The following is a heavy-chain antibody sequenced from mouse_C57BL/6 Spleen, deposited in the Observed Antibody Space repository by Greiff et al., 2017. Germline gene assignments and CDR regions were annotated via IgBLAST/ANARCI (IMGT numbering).Heavy chain of an antibody. CDR3: ARDKGLRRLHAMDY. Sequence: EVQLVESGGGLVKPGGSLKLSCAASGFTFSSYAMSWVRQTPEKRLEWVATISDGGSYTYYPDNVKGRFTISSDNAKTNLYLQMSHLKSEDTAMYYCARDKGLRRLHAMDYWGQGTSVTVSS. V-gene: IGHV5-4*01. J-gene: IGHJ4*01. CDR1: GFTFSSYA. CDR2: ISDGGSYT. D-gene: IGHD1-1*01.